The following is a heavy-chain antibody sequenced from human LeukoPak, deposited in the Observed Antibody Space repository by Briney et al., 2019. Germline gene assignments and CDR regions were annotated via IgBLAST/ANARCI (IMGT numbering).Heavy chain of an antibody. V-gene: IGHV3-23*01. D-gene: IGHD4-17*01. CDR3: AKDLSYGDYYHFDY. CDR2: ISGGGVSGGNT. CDR1: GFTFSSYA. J-gene: IGHJ4*02. Sequence: GGSLRLSCAASGFTFSSYAMSCVRQAPGRGLGWDSYISGGGVSGGNTYYADSVKGRFTISRDNSKNKLYLQMDSLRTEDTAVYYCAKDLSYGDYYHFDYWGQGTLVTVSS.